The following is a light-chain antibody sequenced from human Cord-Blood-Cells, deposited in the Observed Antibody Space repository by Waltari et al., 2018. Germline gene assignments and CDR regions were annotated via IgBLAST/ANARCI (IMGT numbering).Light chain of an antibody. CDR2: GAS. CDR3: QQYGSSPGT. V-gene: IGKV3-20*01. CDR1: QSVSSSY. J-gene: IGKJ1*01. Sequence: EIVLTQCPGTLSLSPGERATLSCRASQSVSSSYLAWYQQKPGQAPRLLIYGASSRATGIPDRFSGSGSGTDFTLTISRLETEDFAVYYCQQYGSSPGTFGQGTKVEIK.